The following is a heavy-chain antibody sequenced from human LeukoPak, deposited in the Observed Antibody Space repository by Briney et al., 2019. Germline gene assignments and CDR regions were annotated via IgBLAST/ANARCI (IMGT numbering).Heavy chain of an antibody. D-gene: IGHD6-19*01. CDR2: ISSSGSTI. Sequence: PGGSLRLSCAASGFTFSSYEMNWVRQAPGKGLEWVSYISSSGSTIYYADSVKGRFTISSDNSKNTLYLQMNSLRAEDTAVYYCTAGYSSGWYDSWGQGTLVTVSS. CDR3: TAGYSSGWYDS. V-gene: IGHV3-48*03. CDR1: GFTFSSYE. J-gene: IGHJ5*01.